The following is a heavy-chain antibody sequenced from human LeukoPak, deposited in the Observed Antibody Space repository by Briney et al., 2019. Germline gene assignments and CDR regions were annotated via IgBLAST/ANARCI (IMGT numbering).Heavy chain of an antibody. CDR3: ARVAAAGQNWFDP. CDR1: GGSISSGDYY. CDR2: IYYSGST. D-gene: IGHD6-13*01. Sequence: SETLSLTCTVSGGSISSGDYYWSWIRQPPGKCLEWIGYIYYSGSTYYNPSLTRRVTISVDTSKNQFSLKLSSVTAADTAVYYCARVAAAGQNWFDPWGQGTLVTVYS. V-gene: IGHV4-30-4*01. J-gene: IGHJ5*02.